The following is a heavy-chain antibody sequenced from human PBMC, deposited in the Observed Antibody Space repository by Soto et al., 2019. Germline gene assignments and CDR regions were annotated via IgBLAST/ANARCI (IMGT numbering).Heavy chain of an antibody. CDR3: ASSFNYYGSGTLYDY. CDR1: GGSISSSSYY. CDR2: IYYSGST. Sequence: QLQLQESGPGLVKPSETLSLTCTVSGGSISSSSYYWVWIRQPPGKRLEWIGSIYYSGSTYSNPSLKSRVTLSVDTSKNQFSLKLSSVPAADTAVYYCASSFNYYGSGTLYDYWGQGTLVTVSS. J-gene: IGHJ4*02. D-gene: IGHD3-10*01. V-gene: IGHV4-39*01.